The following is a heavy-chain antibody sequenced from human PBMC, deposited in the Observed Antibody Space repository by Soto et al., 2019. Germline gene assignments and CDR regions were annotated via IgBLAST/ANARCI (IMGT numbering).Heavy chain of an antibody. CDR2: ISGSGDST. V-gene: IGHV3-23*01. CDR1: GFTFSSYA. Sequence: GGSLRLSCAGSGFTFSSYAMRWVRQAPGKGLEWVSAISGSGDSTYYTDSVKGRFTVSRDNSKNTLYLQMNSLRAEDTAVYYCARRGSGTYVDYWGQGTLVTVSS. CDR3: ARRGSGTYVDY. D-gene: IGHD6-13*01. J-gene: IGHJ4*02.